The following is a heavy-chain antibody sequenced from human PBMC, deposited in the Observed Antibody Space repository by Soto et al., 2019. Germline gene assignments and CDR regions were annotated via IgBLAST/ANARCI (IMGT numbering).Heavy chain of an antibody. V-gene: IGHV4-34*01. CDR1: GGSFSGYQ. CDR2: INDSGNI. CDR3: ARGLILWFGELSRRGGYYYDVDV. J-gene: IGHJ6*03. Sequence: QVQLQQWGAGLLKPSETLSLTCAVYGGSFSGYQWSWIRQTPGKGLEWIGEINDSGNINYNPSLKSRVTMLLDTPKKQISVKLSSVTAADTAVYYCARGLILWFGELSRRGGYYYDVDVWGKGTAVIVSS. D-gene: IGHD3-10*01.